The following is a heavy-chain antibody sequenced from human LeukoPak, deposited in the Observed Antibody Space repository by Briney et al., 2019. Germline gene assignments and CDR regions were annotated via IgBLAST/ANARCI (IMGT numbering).Heavy chain of an antibody. CDR2: IYYSGST. CDR1: GGSISSSSYY. J-gene: IGHJ4*02. D-gene: IGHD3-22*01. Sequence: SETLSLTCTVSGGSISSSSYYWGWIRQSPGKGLERIGSIYYSGSTYYNSSLKSRVAISVDTSKNHFSLNLTSVTATDTAIYYCAGTDSSGYSFVYWGQGTLVTVSS. V-gene: IGHV4-39*02. CDR3: AGTDSSGYSFVY.